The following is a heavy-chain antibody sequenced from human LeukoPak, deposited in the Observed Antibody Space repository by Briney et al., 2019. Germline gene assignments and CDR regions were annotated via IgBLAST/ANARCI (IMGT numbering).Heavy chain of an antibody. CDR3: ARGGYSSSSRPFDY. J-gene: IGHJ4*02. Sequence: KPSETLSLTCTVSGGSISSYYWSWIRQPPGKGLEWIGYIYYSGSTNYNPSLKSRVTISVDTSKNQFSLMLSSVTAADTAVYYCARGGYSSSSRPFDYWGQGTLVTVSS. CDR2: IYYSGST. CDR1: GGSISSYY. D-gene: IGHD6-6*01. V-gene: IGHV4-59*01.